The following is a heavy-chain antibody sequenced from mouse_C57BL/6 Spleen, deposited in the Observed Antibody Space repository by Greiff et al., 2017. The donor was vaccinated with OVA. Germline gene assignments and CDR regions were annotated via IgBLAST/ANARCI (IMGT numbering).Heavy chain of an antibody. Sequence: ESGPGLVKPSQSLSLTCSVTGYSITSGYYWNWIRQFPGNKLEWMGYISYDGSNNYNPSLKNRISITRDTSKNQFFLKLISVTTEDTATYYCARDSGYYVFAYWGQGTLVTVSA. D-gene: IGHD2-3*01. V-gene: IGHV3-6*01. CDR3: ARDSGYYVFAY. J-gene: IGHJ3*01. CDR1: GYSITSGYY. CDR2: ISYDGSN.